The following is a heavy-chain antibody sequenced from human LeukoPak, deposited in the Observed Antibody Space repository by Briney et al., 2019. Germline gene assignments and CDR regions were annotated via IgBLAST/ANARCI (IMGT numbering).Heavy chain of an antibody. V-gene: IGHV4-31*03. CDR2: IYYSGST. CDR3: ARFRRNYYDSSGSLAFDI. J-gene: IGHJ3*02. D-gene: IGHD3-22*01. CDR1: GGSISSGGYY. Sequence: SETLSLTCTVSGGSISSGGYYWRWIRQHPGKGLEWIGYIYYSGSTYYNPSLESRVTMSVDTSNNQFSPKLSSVTAADTAVYYCARFRRNYYDSSGSLAFDIWGQGTMVTVSS.